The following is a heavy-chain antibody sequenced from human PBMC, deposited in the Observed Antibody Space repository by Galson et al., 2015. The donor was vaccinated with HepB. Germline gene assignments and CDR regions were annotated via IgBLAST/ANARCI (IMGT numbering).Heavy chain of an antibody. V-gene: IGHV3-30*18. J-gene: IGHJ3*02. Sequence: SLRLSCAASGFTFSSYGMYWVRQAPGKGLEWAAFISYDGGNKYYGDSVKGRFTISRENSRNTRYLQMKTLRAEDTAVYYCAKRPMVRVVVMVDALDIWGPGTMVTVPS. CDR3: AKRPMVRVVVMVDALDI. CDR1: GFTFSSYG. CDR2: ISYDGGNK. D-gene: IGHD3-10*01.